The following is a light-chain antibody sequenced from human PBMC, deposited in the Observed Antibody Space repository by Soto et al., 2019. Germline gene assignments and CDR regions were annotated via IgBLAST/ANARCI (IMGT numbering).Light chain of an antibody. Sequence: QSALTQPPSASGSPGQSVTISCTGTSSDVGGYNYVSWYQQHPGKAPKLMIYEVSKRPSGVPDRFSGSKSGNTASLTVSGLPAEAEADYAGSSYAGSNNWDVVFGGGTKLTVL. CDR2: EVS. V-gene: IGLV2-8*01. J-gene: IGLJ2*01. CDR3: SSYAGSNNWDVV. CDR1: SSDVGGYNY.